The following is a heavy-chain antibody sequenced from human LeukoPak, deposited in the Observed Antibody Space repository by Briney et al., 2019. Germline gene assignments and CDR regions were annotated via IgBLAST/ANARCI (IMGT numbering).Heavy chain of an antibody. CDR3: AKVSPTGRAFDC. CDR2: IYTTGKT. CDR1: GFTVSINY. Sequence: PGGSLRLSCAASGFTVSINYMSWVRQAPGEGLEWVSVIYTTGKTYYADSVKGRFSISRDNSKSTVYLQMNSLRAEDTAVYYCAKVSPTGRAFDCWGQGTLVTVSS. D-gene: IGHD1-1*01. V-gene: IGHV3-53*01. J-gene: IGHJ4*02.